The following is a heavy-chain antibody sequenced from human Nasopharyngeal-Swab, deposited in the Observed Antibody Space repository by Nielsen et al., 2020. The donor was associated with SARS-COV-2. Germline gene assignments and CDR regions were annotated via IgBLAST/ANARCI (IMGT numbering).Heavy chain of an antibody. J-gene: IGHJ2*01. CDR2: ISSNGGST. D-gene: IGHD6-13*01. CDR3: ARGSIAAAGNWYFDL. Sequence: GGSLRLSCAASGFTFSGYAMHWVRQAPGKGLEYVSAISSNGGSTYYANSVKGRFTISRDNSKNTLYLQMGSLRAEDMAVYYCARGSIAAAGNWYFDLWGRGTLVTVSS. CDR1: GFTFSGYA. V-gene: IGHV3-64*01.